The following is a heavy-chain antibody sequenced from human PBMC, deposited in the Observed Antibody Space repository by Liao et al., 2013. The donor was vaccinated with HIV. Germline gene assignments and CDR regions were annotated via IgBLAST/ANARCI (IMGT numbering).Heavy chain of an antibody. D-gene: IGHD4-23*01. V-gene: IGHV4-59*01. CDR1: GGSISSYY. CDR2: VSDSGST. J-gene: IGHJ4*02. CDR3: ARGGGGKGFDS. Sequence: QVQLQESGPGLVKPSETLSLTCTVSGGSISSYYWNWIRQPPGKRLEWLGYVSDSGSTNYNPSLKSRIAISVDTSKKQFSLNLSSVTAADTAVYYCARGGGGKGFDSWGQGILVTVSS.